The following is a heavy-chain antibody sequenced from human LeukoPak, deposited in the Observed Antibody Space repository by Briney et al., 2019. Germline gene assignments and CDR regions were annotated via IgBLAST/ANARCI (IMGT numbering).Heavy chain of an antibody. J-gene: IGHJ3*02. CDR1: GFSFSTNP. D-gene: IGHD3-3*02. CDR3: VKEHVDRAFTRSFEI. V-gene: IGHV3-23*01. Sequence: QPGRSLRLSCAASGFSFSTNPMSWVRQAPGKGLEWVSAISPDKTYYADSVKGRLTISRDNYKNTVDLHMNSQRAEDTAIYYCVKEHVDRAFTRSFEIWGQGIVVTVSS. CDR2: ISPDKT.